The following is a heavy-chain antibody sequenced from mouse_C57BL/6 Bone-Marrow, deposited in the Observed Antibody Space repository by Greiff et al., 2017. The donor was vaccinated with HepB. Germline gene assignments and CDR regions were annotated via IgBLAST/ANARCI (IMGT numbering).Heavy chain of an antibody. D-gene: IGHD1-1*01. CDR1: GYAFSSSW. J-gene: IGHJ3*01. CDR2: IYPGDGDT. CDR3: AIYYGSSSAWFAY. Sequence: VQLQQSGPELVKPGASVKISCKASGYAFSSSWMNWVKQRPGKGLEWIGRIYPGDGDTNYNGKFKGKATLTADKSSSTAYMQLSSLTSEDSAVYVCAIYYGSSSAWFAYWGQGTLVTVSA. V-gene: IGHV1-82*01.